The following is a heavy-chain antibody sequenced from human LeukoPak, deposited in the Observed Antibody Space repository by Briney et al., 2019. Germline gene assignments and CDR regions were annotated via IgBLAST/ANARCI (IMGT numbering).Heavy chain of an antibody. Sequence: GGSLRLSCAASGFTFSNYWMSWVRQAPGKGLEWVANIKEDGSEKYYVDAVKGRFTISRDNAKNSLYLQMNSLRAEDTALYYCAKDMGWYYDSSGSDAFDIWGQGTMVTVSS. V-gene: IGHV3-7*03. CDR1: GFTFSNYW. CDR3: AKDMGWYYDSSGSDAFDI. CDR2: IKEDGSEK. D-gene: IGHD3-22*01. J-gene: IGHJ3*02.